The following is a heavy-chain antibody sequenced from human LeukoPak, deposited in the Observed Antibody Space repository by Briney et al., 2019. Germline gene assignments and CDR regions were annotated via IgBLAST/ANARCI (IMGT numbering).Heavy chain of an antibody. Sequence: SETLSLTCTVSGGSISSYYWSWIRQPPGKGLEWIGYVHYTGSTKYNPSLKSRVTISVDTSKNQFSLNLTSVTAADTAVYYCARGRYGFDSWGQGTLVTVSS. CDR1: GGSISSYY. CDR2: VHYTGST. J-gene: IGHJ4*02. V-gene: IGHV4-59*01. D-gene: IGHD1-26*01. CDR3: ARGRYGFDS.